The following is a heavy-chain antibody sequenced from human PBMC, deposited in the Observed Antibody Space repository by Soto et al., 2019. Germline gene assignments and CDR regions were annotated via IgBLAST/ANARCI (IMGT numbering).Heavy chain of an antibody. CDR3: TTVWYYFDSSGFPPLDY. CDR1: GFTFSGSA. V-gene: IGHV3-15*01. D-gene: IGHD3-22*01. Sequence: GGSLRLSCAASGFTFSGSAMHWVRQASGKGLEWVGRIKSKTDGGTTDYAAPVKGRFTISRDDSKNTLYPQMNSLKTEDTAVYYCTTVWYYFDSSGFPPLDYWGQGTLVTVSS. J-gene: IGHJ4*02. CDR2: IKSKTDGGTT.